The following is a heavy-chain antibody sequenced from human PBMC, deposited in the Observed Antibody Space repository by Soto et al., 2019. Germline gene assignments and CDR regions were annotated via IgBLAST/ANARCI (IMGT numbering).Heavy chain of an antibody. J-gene: IGHJ3*02. D-gene: IGHD6-19*01. Sequence: PSETLSLTCTVSGGSISSYYWSWIRQPAGKGLEWIGRIYTSGSTNYNPSLKSRVTMSVDTSKNQFSLKLSSVTAADTAVYYCARAQSSGWYVRAFDIWGQGTMVTVSS. CDR3: ARAQSSGWYVRAFDI. CDR2: IYTSGST. V-gene: IGHV4-4*07. CDR1: GGSISSYY.